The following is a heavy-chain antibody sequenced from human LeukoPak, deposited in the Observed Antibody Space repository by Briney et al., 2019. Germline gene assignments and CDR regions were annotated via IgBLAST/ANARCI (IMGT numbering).Heavy chain of an antibody. CDR1: GGSITSYS. D-gene: IGHD2-8*01. CDR3: ARAVLATKSEHWFDP. CDR2: IYSSGNT. Sequence: PSETLSLTCTVSGGSITSYSWSCIRQPPGKRLEWIGYIYSSGNTNYNPSLKTRVTISLDTSKNQFSLKLSSVTAADTAMYYCARAVLATKSEHWFDPWGQGILVTVSS. J-gene: IGHJ5*02. V-gene: IGHV4-59*01.